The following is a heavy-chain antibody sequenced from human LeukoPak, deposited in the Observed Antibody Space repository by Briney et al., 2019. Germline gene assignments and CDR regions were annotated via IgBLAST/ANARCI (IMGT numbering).Heavy chain of an antibody. J-gene: IGHJ4*02. CDR1: GGSISSYY. Sequence: SETLSLTCTVSGGSISSYYWGWIRQPPGKGLEWIGSIYYSGSTYYNPSLKSRVTISVDTSKNQFSLKLSSVTAADTAVYYCARLYCSGGSCYYNYGDYIDYWGQGTLVTVSS. D-gene: IGHD2-15*01. CDR2: IYYSGST. V-gene: IGHV4-39*01. CDR3: ARLYCSGGSCYYNYGDYIDY.